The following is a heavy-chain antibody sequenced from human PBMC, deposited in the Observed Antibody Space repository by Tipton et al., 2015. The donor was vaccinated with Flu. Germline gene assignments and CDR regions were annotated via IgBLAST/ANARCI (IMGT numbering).Heavy chain of an antibody. CDR2: ITPILGIA. Sequence: QLVQSGAEVKKPGSSVKISCKASGNTFSSHTISWVRQAPGQGLEWMGRITPILGIANYAQKFQDRVTIIADKSTSTAYMELTSLKSEDTAVYYCARMHIGTKYLLEGDYWGQGTLVTVSS. CDR3: ARMHIGTKYLLEGDY. J-gene: IGHJ4*02. V-gene: IGHV1-69*09. CDR1: GNTFSSHT. D-gene: IGHD3-3*01.